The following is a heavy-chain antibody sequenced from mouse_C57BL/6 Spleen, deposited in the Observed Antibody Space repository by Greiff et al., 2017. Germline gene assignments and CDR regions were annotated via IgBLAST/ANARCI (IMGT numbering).Heavy chain of an antibody. Sequence: VQLQQSGPELVKPGASVKISCKASGYSFTGYYMNWVKQSPEKSLEWIGEINPSTGGTTYNQKFKAKATLTVDKSSSTAYMQLKSLTSEDSAVYYCARRDGYYVKSYAMDYWGQGTSVTVSS. J-gene: IGHJ4*01. CDR3: ARRDGYYVKSYAMDY. D-gene: IGHD2-3*01. CDR2: INPSTGGT. V-gene: IGHV1-42*01. CDR1: GYSFTGYY.